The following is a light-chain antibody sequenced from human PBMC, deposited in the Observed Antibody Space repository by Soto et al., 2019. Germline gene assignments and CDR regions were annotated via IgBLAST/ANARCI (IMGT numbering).Light chain of an antibody. Sequence: DIQMTQSPSTLSASVGDRVTITCRASQSISYWLAWYQQKPGKAPNLLIYKSSNLESGVPSRFSGSGSGTEFSLTISSLQPDDFATYYCQHYANSPITFGGGTKVEIK. V-gene: IGKV1-5*03. CDR1: QSISYW. J-gene: IGKJ4*01. CDR2: KSS. CDR3: QHYANSPIT.